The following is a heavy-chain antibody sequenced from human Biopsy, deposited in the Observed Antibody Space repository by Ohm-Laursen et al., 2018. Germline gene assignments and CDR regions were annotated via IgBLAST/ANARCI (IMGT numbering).Heavy chain of an antibody. CDR3: ARVGSGWAPFDK. V-gene: IGHV4-38-2*02. Sequence: ALSLTCSVSGYSISSDYRWGWIRQAPGKTLEWLGNIFKDGNTHYNPSLRSRLIISIDTSKNQFSLMMTSVSGADTAVYFCARVGSGWAPFDKWGPGTLVTVSS. CDR2: IFKDGNT. D-gene: IGHD6-19*01. J-gene: IGHJ4*02. CDR1: GYSISSDYR.